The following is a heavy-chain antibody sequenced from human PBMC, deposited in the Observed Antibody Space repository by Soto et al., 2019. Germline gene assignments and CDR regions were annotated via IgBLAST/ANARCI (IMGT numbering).Heavy chain of an antibody. CDR1: GFTFSSYG. V-gene: IGHV3-33*01. CDR2: IWYDGSNK. CDR3: ARDGRIRRPDWYFDL. J-gene: IGHJ2*01. Sequence: PGGSLRLSCAASGFTFSSYGMHWVRQAPGKGLEWVAVIWYDGSNKYYADSVKGRFTISRDNSKNTLYLQMNSLRAEDTAVYYCARDGRIRRPDWYFDLWGRGTLVTVSS. D-gene: IGHD2-15*01.